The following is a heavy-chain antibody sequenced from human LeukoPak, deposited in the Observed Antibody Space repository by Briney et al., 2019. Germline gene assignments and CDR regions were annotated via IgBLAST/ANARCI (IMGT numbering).Heavy chain of an antibody. Sequence: ASVKVSCKASGYTFTSYAMNWVRQAPGQGLEWMGIINPSGGSTSYAQKFQGRVTMTRDMSTSTVYMELSSLRSEDTAVYYCARDKNYGDYFDYWGQGTLVTVSS. J-gene: IGHJ4*02. CDR3: ARDKNYGDYFDY. V-gene: IGHV1-46*01. CDR2: INPSGGST. CDR1: GYTFTSYA. D-gene: IGHD4-17*01.